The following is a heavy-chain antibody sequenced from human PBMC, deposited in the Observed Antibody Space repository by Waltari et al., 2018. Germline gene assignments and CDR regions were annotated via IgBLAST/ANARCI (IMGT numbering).Heavy chain of an antibody. V-gene: IGHV4-39*01. J-gene: IGHJ4*02. CDR2: IYYSGST. CDR1: GGSISSSSYY. D-gene: IGHD3-3*01. Sequence: QLQLQESGPGLVKPSETLSLTCTVSGGSISSSSYYWGWIRQPPGKGLEWIGSIYYSGSTYYNPALKSRVTISVDTSKNQFSLKLSSVTAADTAVYYCARRGYDFWSGYSHWGQGTLVTVSS. CDR3: ARRGYDFWSGYSH.